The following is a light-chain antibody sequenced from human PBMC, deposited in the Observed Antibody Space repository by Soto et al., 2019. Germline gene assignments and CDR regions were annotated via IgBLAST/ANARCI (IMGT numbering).Light chain of an antibody. CDR2: DVN. CDR1: SSDVGGYNY. J-gene: IGLJ2*01. V-gene: IGLV2-8*01. Sequence: QSALTQPPSASGSPGQSVAISCRGTSSDVGGYNYVSWYQQHPGKAPKLMIYDVNKRPSGVPDRVSGSKSGNTASLTVSGLQAEDEADYYCISYAGSNKPAFGGGTKLTVL. CDR3: ISYAGSNKPA.